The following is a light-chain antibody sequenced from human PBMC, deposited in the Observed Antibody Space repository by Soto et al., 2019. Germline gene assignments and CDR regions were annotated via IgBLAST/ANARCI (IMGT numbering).Light chain of an antibody. CDR3: QQYGSSRWT. J-gene: IGKJ1*01. V-gene: IGKV3-20*01. Sequence: EIVLTQSPGPLSLSPGERATLSCRASQSVSSSYLAWYQQNRGQAPRLLIYGASSRAPGIPDRFGGSGSGTDFTLTISRLEPEDFAVYYCQQYGSSRWTFGQGTKVDIK. CDR1: QSVSSSY. CDR2: GAS.